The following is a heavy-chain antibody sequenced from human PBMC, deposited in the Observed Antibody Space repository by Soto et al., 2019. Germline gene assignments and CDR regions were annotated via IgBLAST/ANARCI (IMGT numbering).Heavy chain of an antibody. CDR3: ARGRYGDY. Sequence: QVHLVQSGAEVKKPGASVKVSCKGSGYAFTTYGITWVRQAPGQGLEWMGWISAPNGNTNYAQKLQGRVTVTRDTSTSAAYMELRSLGSDDTDVYYCARGRYGDYWGQGALVTVSS. CDR2: ISAPNGNT. J-gene: IGHJ4*02. V-gene: IGHV1-18*01. CDR1: GYAFTTYG. D-gene: IGHD1-1*01.